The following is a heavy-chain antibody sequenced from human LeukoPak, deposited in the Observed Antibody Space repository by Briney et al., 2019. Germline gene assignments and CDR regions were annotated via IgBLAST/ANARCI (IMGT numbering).Heavy chain of an antibody. Sequence: GGSLRLSCAASGFTFSDYYMSWIRQAPGKGLGWVSYISSSGSTIYYADSVKGRFTISRDNAKNSLYLQMNSLRAEDTAVYYCARDPLDGYNSDYWGQGTLVTVSS. D-gene: IGHD5-24*01. J-gene: IGHJ4*02. CDR1: GFTFSDYY. CDR3: ARDPLDGYNSDY. CDR2: ISSSGSTI. V-gene: IGHV3-11*01.